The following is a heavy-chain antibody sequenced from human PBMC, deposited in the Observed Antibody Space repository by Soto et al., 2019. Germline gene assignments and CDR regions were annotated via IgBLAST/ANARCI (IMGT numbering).Heavy chain of an antibody. Sequence: GGSLRLSCAASGFTFSSYGMHWVRQAPGKGLEWVAVISYDGSNKYYADSVKGRFTISRDNSKNTLYLQMNSLRAEDTAVYYCAKLSGYSSGWYSDPFDYWGQGT. D-gene: IGHD6-19*01. CDR1: GFTFSSYG. V-gene: IGHV3-30*18. CDR3: AKLSGYSSGWYSDPFDY. J-gene: IGHJ4*02. CDR2: ISYDGSNK.